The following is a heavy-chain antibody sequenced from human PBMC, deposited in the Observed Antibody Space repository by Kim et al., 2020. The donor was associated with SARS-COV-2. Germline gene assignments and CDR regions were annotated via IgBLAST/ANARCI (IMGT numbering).Heavy chain of an antibody. D-gene: IGHD6-25*01. V-gene: IGHV3-21*01. J-gene: IGHJ3*02. CDR3: ARVGGASTRLQDAFDI. CDR2: ISSSSSYI. Sequence: GGSLRLSCAASGFTFSSYSMNWVRQAPGKGLEWVSSISSSSSYIYYADSVKGRFTISRDNAKNSLYLQMNSLRAEDTAVYYCARVGGASTRLQDAFDIWGQGTMVTVSS. CDR1: GFTFSSYS.